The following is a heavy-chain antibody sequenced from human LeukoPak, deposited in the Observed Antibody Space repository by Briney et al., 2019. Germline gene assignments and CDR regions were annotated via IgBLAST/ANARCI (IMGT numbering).Heavy chain of an antibody. CDR1: GFTFSSYG. CDR2: IWYDGSNK. CDR3: ARGLVGATH. D-gene: IGHD1-26*01. J-gene: IGHJ4*02. Sequence: GRSLRLSCAASGFTFSSYGMHWVRQAPGKGLEWVAVIWYDGSNKYYADSVKGRFTISRDNSKNTLYLQMNSLRAEDTAVYYCARGLVGATHWGQGTLVTVSS. V-gene: IGHV3-33*01.